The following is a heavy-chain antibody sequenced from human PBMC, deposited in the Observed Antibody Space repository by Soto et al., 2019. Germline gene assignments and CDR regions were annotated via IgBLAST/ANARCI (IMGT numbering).Heavy chain of an antibody. V-gene: IGHV4-4*07. J-gene: IGHJ6*02. D-gene: IGHD3-9*01. Sequence: PSETLSLTCTVSDDFISSYYWNWIRQPAGKGLEWIGRVSTNGAPNYNPSLESRVTMSVDTSKNQFSLKLTSVTAADTAVYFCARADYEILTASDAMDVWGQGTTVTVSS. CDR3: ARADYEILTASDAMDV. CDR2: VSTNGAP. CDR1: DDFISSYY.